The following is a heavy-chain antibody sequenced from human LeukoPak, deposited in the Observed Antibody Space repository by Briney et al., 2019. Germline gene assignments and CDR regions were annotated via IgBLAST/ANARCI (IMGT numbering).Heavy chain of an antibody. D-gene: IGHD3-10*01. J-gene: IGHJ4*02. V-gene: IGHV1-2*02. Sequence: ASVKVSCKASGYTFTGYYMHWVRQAPGQGLEWMGWINPNSGGTNYAQKFQGRVTITRETSISTAYMELSRLRADDTAVYYCARSRTGSGFLFDYWGQGTLVTVSS. CDR2: INPNSGGT. CDR1: GYTFTGYY. CDR3: ARSRTGSGFLFDY.